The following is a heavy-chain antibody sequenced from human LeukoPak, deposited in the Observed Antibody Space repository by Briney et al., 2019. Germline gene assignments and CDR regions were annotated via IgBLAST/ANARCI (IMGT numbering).Heavy chain of an antibody. Sequence: PGGSLRLSCAASGFTFGTYAMSWARQAPGKGLEWVSSISGSGDSTYYADSVKGRFTISRDNSKKTLSLQMNTLRSEDTAIYYCAKDLRWYYDTTGYYSFDYWGQGTLVTVSS. CDR3: AKDLRWYYDTTGYYSFDY. CDR1: GFTFGTYA. J-gene: IGHJ4*02. CDR2: ISGSGDST. V-gene: IGHV3-23*01. D-gene: IGHD3-22*01.